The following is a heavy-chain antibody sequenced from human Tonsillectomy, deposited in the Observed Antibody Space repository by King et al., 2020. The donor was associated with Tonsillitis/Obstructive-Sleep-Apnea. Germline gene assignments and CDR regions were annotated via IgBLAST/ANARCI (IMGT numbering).Heavy chain of an antibody. CDR2: SRPNNGDT. CDR3: ARDYYDSSGSYHCYFQH. J-gene: IGHJ1*01. D-gene: IGHD3-22*01. V-gene: IGHV1-18*01. Sequence: VQLVESGAEVKKPGASVKVSCKASGYTFTSYDITWVRQAPGQGLEWMGWSRPNNGDTNYAQKLQGRVTMTSDTSTNTAYMELRRLRSDDTAVYYCARDYYDSSGSYHCYFQHWGQGTLVTVSS. CDR1: GYTFTSYD.